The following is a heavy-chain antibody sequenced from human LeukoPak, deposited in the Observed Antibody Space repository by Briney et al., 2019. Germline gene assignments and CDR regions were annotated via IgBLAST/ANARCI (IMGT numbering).Heavy chain of an antibody. CDR1: GGTFSSYA. J-gene: IGHJ4*02. CDR3: ARDPDIVATTNFDY. CDR2: IIPILGIA. D-gene: IGHD5-12*01. Sequence: GASVKVSCKASGGTFSSYAISWVRQAPGQGLEWMGRIIPILGIANYAQKFQSRVTITADKSTSTAYMELSSLRSEDTAVYYCARDPDIVATTNFDYWGQGTLVTVSS. V-gene: IGHV1-69*04.